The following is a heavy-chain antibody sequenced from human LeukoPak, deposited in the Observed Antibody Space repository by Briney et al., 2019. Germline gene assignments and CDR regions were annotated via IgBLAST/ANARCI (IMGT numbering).Heavy chain of an antibody. Sequence: GGSLRLSCAASGFTFSSYDMHWVRQVTGKGLVWDSAIGTAGDTYYPGSVRGRFTISRDDAKNSLYLQMNSLRARDTAVYYCARAPAFCYTTNCYLFDFWGQGTLVTVSS. CDR2: IGTAGDT. CDR1: GFTFSSYD. CDR3: ARAPAFCYTTNCYLFDF. J-gene: IGHJ4*02. V-gene: IGHV3-13*01. D-gene: IGHD2-2*01.